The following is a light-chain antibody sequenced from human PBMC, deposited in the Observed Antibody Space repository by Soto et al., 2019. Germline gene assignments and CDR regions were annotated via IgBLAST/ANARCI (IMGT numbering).Light chain of an antibody. J-gene: IGLJ2*01. V-gene: IGLV1-51*01. CDR2: DSN. Sequence: QSVMTQPPSVSAAPGQKVTISCSGSSSNIGGNSVSWYQQLPGTAPKLLIYDSNKRPSGIPDRFSGSKSGTSATLDITGLQTGDEADYYCATWDSSLTGEVFGGGTKVTVL. CDR3: ATWDSSLTGEV. CDR1: SSNIGGNS.